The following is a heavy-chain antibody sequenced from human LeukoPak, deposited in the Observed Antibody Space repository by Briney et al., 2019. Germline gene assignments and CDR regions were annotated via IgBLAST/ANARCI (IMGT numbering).Heavy chain of an antibody. D-gene: IGHD2-2*01. CDR3: ARGAVVVPAAPFDY. V-gene: IGHV1-69*04. CDR2: IIPILGIA. Sequence: ASVKVSCKASGGTFSSYAISWVRQAPGQGLEWMGRIIPILGIANYAQKFQGRVTITADKSTSTAYMELSSLRSEDTAVYYCARGAVVVPAAPFDYWGQGTLVTVSS. J-gene: IGHJ4*02. CDR1: GGTFSSYA.